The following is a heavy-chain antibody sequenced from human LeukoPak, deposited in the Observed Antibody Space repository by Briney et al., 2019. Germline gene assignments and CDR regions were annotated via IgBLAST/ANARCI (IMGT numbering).Heavy chain of an antibody. Sequence: GSSVKVSCKASGGTFSSYAISWVRQAPGQGLEWMGGIIPVFGTANYAQKFQGRVTITADESTSTAYMELSSLRSEDTAVYYCAGNIVVVPAAIAASGYYYYYMDVWGKGTTVTVSS. J-gene: IGHJ6*03. CDR1: GGTFSSYA. CDR2: IIPVFGTA. CDR3: AGNIVVVPAAIAASGYYYYYMDV. V-gene: IGHV1-69*01. D-gene: IGHD2-2*01.